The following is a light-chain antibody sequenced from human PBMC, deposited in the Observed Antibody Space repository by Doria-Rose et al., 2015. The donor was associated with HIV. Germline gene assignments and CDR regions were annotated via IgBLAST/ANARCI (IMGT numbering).Light chain of an antibody. Sequence: TQSPGTLSLSPGERATLSCRASQSFSSTNLAWYQQKPGQAPSLLIYDGSTRATGIPDRFSASGSGTDFTLTINRLEPEDSALYYCHQYGTSWTFGQGTKVEI. V-gene: IGKV3-20*01. J-gene: IGKJ1*01. CDR3: HQYGTSWT. CDR1: QSFSSTN. CDR2: DGS.